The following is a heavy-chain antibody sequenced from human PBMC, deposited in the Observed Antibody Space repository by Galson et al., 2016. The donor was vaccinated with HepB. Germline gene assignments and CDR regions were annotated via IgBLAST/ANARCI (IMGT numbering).Heavy chain of an antibody. V-gene: IGHV4-39*01. CDR1: GGSISSSNYY. CDR3: ARQIRYSSSWYWFDP. J-gene: IGHJ5*02. Sequence: SETLSLTCTVSGGSISSSNYYWGWIRQTPGKGLEWIGSIYYRGSTSYNPSLKSRVTISVDTSKNHFSLKLTSVTAADTAGYYCARQIRYSSSWYWFDPWGQGTLVTVSS. CDR2: IYYRGST. D-gene: IGHD6-13*01.